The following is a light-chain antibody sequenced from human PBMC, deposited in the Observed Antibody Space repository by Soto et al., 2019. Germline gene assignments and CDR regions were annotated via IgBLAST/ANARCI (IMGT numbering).Light chain of an antibody. J-gene: IGLJ3*02. CDR3: VAWEDSLNGWR. CDR1: SSNIGRNT. CDR2: SNN. V-gene: IGLV1-44*01. Sequence: QSVLTQPPSASGTPGQRVTISCSGSSSNIGRNTVNWYQQLPGTAPKLLIYSNNQRPSGVPDRFSGSKSGTAASLAISGLQSGDEADYYGVAWEDSLNGWRFGGGTKLTVL.